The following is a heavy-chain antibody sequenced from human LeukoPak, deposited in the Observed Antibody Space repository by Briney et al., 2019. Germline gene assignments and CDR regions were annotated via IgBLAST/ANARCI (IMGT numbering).Heavy chain of an antibody. Sequence: GGSLRLSCVASGFTVSNKYMSWVRQAPGKGLEWVSYISSSSSTIYYADSVKGRFTISRHNAKNSLYLQMNSLRAEDTAVYYCARLIQLVDYWGQGTLVTVSS. CDR1: GFTVSNKY. J-gene: IGHJ4*02. D-gene: IGHD5-18*01. CDR3: ARLIQLVDY. V-gene: IGHV3-48*01. CDR2: ISSSSSTI.